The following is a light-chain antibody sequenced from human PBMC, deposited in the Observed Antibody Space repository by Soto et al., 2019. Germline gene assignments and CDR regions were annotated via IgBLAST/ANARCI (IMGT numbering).Light chain of an antibody. V-gene: IGKV2-30*01. J-gene: IGKJ2*01. CDR1: RSLVYSDGNTY. Sequence: DAMMTQSPLSLPVTVGQPASISCRSSRSLVYSDGNTYLSWLQQRPGQSPRRLIYKVSNRDSGVPGRFSGSGSCTDFRLDIRTVEAEDIVIYYCMQGNHWPRTFGQGTKLESK. CDR3: MQGNHWPRT. CDR2: KVS.